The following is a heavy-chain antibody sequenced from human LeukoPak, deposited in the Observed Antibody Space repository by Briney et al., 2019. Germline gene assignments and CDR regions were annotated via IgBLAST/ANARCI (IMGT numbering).Heavy chain of an antibody. CDR1: GGSISSYY. CDR3: ARHLSEYCSGGGCKPEGWFDP. CDR2: IYYSGST. D-gene: IGHD2-15*01. V-gene: IGHV4-59*08. Sequence: PSETLSLTCTVSGGSISSYYWSWIRQPPGKGLEWIGYIYYSGSTNYNPSLKSRVTISVDTSKNQFSLKLSSVTAADTAVYYCARHLSEYCSGGGCKPEGWFDPWGQGTLVTVSS. J-gene: IGHJ5*02.